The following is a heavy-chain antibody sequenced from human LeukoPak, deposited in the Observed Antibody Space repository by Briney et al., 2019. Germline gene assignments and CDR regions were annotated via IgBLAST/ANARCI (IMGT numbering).Heavy chain of an antibody. J-gene: IGHJ4*02. CDR1: GGSISSGRNF. D-gene: IGHD3-10*02. Sequence: PSQTLSLTCTVSGGSISSGRNFWTWIRQHPGKGLEWIGYIYNSGRTYYNPSLKSRVTISLDTSKNQFSLKLSSVTAADTAVYYCAREGGYVERTLDSWGQGTLVTVSP. CDR2: IYNSGRT. CDR3: AREGGYVERTLDS. V-gene: IGHV4-31*03.